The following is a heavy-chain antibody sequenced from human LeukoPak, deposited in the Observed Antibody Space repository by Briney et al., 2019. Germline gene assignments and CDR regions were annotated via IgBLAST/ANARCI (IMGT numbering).Heavy chain of an antibody. D-gene: IGHD3-22*01. CDR2: ISYSGST. CDR3: RGYDSSGSWLFDY. V-gene: IGHV4-39*01. J-gene: IGHJ4*02. Sequence: SETLSLTCTVSGGSVSSSSYYWSWTRRPPGKGLEWIGSISYSGSTYYNPSLKSRVTMSVDTSKNQFSLKLSSVTAADTALYYCRGYDSSGSWLFDYWGQGTRVAVSS. CDR1: GGSVSSSSYY.